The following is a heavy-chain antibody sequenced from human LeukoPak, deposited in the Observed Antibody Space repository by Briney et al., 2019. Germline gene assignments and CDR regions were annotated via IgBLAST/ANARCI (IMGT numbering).Heavy chain of an antibody. CDR2: IIPIFGTA. Sequence: APVKVSCKASGGTFSSYAISWVRQAPGQGLEWMGRIIPIFGTANYAQKFQGRVTITADKSTSTAYMELSSLRSEDTAVYYCARWGIAAAHFDYWGQGTLVTVSS. CDR1: GGTFSSYA. CDR3: ARWGIAAAHFDY. J-gene: IGHJ4*02. D-gene: IGHD6-13*01. V-gene: IGHV1-69*06.